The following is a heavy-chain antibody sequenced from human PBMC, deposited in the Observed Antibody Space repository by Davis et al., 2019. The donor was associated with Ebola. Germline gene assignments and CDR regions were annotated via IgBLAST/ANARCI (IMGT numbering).Heavy chain of an antibody. CDR3: ARLYGSGSSFDY. D-gene: IGHD3-10*01. Sequence: GGSLRLSCAASGFPFSTYWMSWVRQAPGKGLEWVANIKQDGSEKYYVDSVKGRFTISRDNAKNSLYLQMNSLRAEDTSVYYCARLYGSGSSFDYWGQGTLVTVSS. J-gene: IGHJ4*02. CDR2: IKQDGSEK. V-gene: IGHV3-7*03. CDR1: GFPFSTYW.